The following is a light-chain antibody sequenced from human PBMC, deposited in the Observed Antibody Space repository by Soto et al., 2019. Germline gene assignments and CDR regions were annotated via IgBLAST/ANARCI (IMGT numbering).Light chain of an antibody. V-gene: IGKV3-11*01. Sequence: IVLTQSPATLSLSPGDRATLSCRASQSVSSYLAWYQKKPGQAPRLLLYDASNRATGIPARFSGSGSGTDFTLTISSLEPEDFAVYYCQQRSNWPPRTFGQGTKVDIK. CDR2: DAS. CDR1: QSVSSY. J-gene: IGKJ1*01. CDR3: QQRSNWPPRT.